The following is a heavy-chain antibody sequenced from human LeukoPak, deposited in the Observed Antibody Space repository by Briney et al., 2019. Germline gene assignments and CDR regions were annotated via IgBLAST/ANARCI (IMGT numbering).Heavy chain of an antibody. D-gene: IGHD4-17*01. CDR2: ISSGSTYT. V-gene: IGHV3-11*03. J-gene: IGHJ4*02. CDR3: ARRMTSVTTFDY. CDR1: GFTFSDYY. Sequence: GGSLRLSCAASGFTFSDYYMSWMRQAPGKGLEWVSYISSGSTYTNYADSVKGRFTISRDNARNSLYLQMSSLRADDTAVYYCARRMTSVTTFDYWGQGTLVTVSS.